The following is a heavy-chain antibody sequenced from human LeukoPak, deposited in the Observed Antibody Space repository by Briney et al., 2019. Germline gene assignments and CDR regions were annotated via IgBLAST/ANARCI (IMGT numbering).Heavy chain of an antibody. Sequence: PSETLSLTCTVSGGSISSSSYYWGWIRQPPGKGLEWIGSIYYSGSTYYNPSLKSRVTISVDTSKNQFSLKLSSVTAADTAVYYCARHADSGSYPQPYYYMDVWGKGTTVTISS. CDR1: GGSISSSSYY. D-gene: IGHD1-26*01. CDR2: IYYSGST. V-gene: IGHV4-39*01. J-gene: IGHJ6*03. CDR3: ARHADSGSYPQPYYYMDV.